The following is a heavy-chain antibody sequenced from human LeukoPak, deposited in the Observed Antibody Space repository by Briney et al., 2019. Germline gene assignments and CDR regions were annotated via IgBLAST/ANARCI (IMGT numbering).Heavy chain of an antibody. J-gene: IGHJ3*02. Sequence: GGSLRLSCAASEFTFSKFSMGWVRQAPGRGLEWVSAISASGDVTFHADSVRGRFTISRDNSKSTLFLQMNDLRVEDTAKFYCAKSLFTSATGTGRAFHIWGQGTMVSVSS. CDR3: AKSLFTSATGTGRAFHI. V-gene: IGHV3-23*01. CDR2: ISASGDVT. D-gene: IGHD1-1*01. CDR1: EFTFSKFS.